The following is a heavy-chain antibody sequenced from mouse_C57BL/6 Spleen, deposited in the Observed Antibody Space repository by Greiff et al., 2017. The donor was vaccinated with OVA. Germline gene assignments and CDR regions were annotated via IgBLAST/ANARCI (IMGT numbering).Heavy chain of an antibody. CDR1: GFTFSDYY. CDR3: ARVIYYYGSSYYAMDY. D-gene: IGHD1-1*01. CDR2: INYDGSST. J-gene: IGHJ4*01. Sequence: EVHLVESEGGLVQPGSSMKLSCTASGFTFSDYYMAWVRQVPEKGLEWVANINYDGSSTYYLDSLKSRFIISRDNAKNILYLQMSSLKSEDTATYYCARVIYYYGSSYYAMDYWGQGTSVTVSS. V-gene: IGHV5-16*01.